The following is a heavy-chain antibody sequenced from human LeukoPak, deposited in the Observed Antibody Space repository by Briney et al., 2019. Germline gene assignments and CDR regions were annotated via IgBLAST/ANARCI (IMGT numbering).Heavy chain of an antibody. V-gene: IGHV2-70*11. CDR2: IDWDDDE. D-gene: IGHD6-13*01. J-gene: IGHJ4*02. CDR3: ARMLAGPDYFDH. CDR1: GFSLSTTKMC. Sequence: SGPALVRPTQTLTLTCTFSGFSLSTTKMCVNWLRQPPGKALEWLGRIDWDDDEYYGTSLKTRLSISKDTSKNQVVLIMTNVDPMDTATYYCARMLAGPDYFDHWGQGTLVTVSS.